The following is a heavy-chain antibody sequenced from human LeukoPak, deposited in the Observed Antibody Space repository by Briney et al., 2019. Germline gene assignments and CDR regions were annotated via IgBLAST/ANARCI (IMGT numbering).Heavy chain of an antibody. CDR3: ARDSSSWTYYYYYMDV. CDR2: ISAYNGNT. Sequence: ASVKVSCKASGYTFTSYGISWVRQAPGQGLEWTGWISAYNGNTNYAQKLQGRVTMTTDTSTSTAYMELRSLRSDDTAVYYCARDSSSWTYYYYYMDVWGKGTTVTVSS. V-gene: IGHV1-18*01. CDR1: GYTFTSYG. D-gene: IGHD6-13*01. J-gene: IGHJ6*03.